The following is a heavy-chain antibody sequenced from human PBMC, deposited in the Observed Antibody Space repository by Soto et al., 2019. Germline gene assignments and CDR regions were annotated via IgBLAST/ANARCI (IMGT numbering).Heavy chain of an antibody. Sequence: PGGSLRLSCAASGFTFSSYAMSWVRQAPGKGLEWVSSISGTGDSTFYADSVKGRFTISRDNSKNTLYLQMNSLRAEDTSVHYCAKRAGGRPGAFDIWGPGTTVTV. CDR2: ISGTGDST. D-gene: IGHD6-19*01. J-gene: IGHJ3*02. V-gene: IGHV3-23*01. CDR1: GFTFSSYA. CDR3: AKRAGGRPGAFDI.